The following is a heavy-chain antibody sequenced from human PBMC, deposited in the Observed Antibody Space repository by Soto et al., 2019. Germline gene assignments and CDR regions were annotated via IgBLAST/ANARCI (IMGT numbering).Heavy chain of an antibody. V-gene: IGHV3-23*01. J-gene: IGHJ5*02. D-gene: IGHD3-10*01. CDR2: ISGSGGST. Sequence: PGGSLRLSCAASGFTFSSYAMSWVRQAPGKGLEWVSAISGSGGSTYYADSVKGRFTISRDNSKNTLYLQMNSLRAEDTAVYYCAKERSFWFGELLPRSRWFDPWGQGTLVTVSS. CDR1: GFTFSSYA. CDR3: AKERSFWFGELLPRSRWFDP.